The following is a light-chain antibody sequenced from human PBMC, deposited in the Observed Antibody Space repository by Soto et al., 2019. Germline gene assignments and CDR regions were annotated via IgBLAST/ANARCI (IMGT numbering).Light chain of an antibody. CDR3: NSYVGSNNYV. CDR2: EVT. V-gene: IGLV2-8*01. J-gene: IGLJ1*01. Sequence: QSALTQPPSASGSPGQSVTISCIGTASDIGRYNYVSWYQHHPGKAPKLIIYEVTKRPSGVPDRFSGSKSGNTASLTVSGLQADDEADHCNSYVGSNNYVFGTGTKVTVL. CDR1: ASDIGRYNY.